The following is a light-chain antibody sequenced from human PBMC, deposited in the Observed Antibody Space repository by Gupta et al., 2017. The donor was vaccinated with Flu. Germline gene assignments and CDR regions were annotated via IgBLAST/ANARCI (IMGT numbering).Light chain of an antibody. V-gene: IGLV1-44*01. Sequence: QSVLTQPPSASGTPGQRVTISCSGSRSNIGSNTVNWYQQLPGTAPKLLIYDNNQRPSVVPDRFSGSKSGTSASLAISGLRSEDEADYYCAAWDDSLNGYVFGTGTKVTVL. CDR1: RSNIGSNT. J-gene: IGLJ1*01. CDR3: AAWDDSLNGYV. CDR2: DNN.